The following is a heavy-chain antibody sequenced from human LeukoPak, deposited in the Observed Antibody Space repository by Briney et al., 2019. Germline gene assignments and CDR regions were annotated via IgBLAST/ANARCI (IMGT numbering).Heavy chain of an antibody. Sequence: GGSLRLSCAASGFTFSSYSMNWVRQAPGKGLEWVSSISSSSSYIYYADSVKGRFTISRDNAKNSLYLQMNSLRAEDTAVYYCASTRYCSSTSCYTFDYWGQGTLVTVSS. CDR3: ASTRYCSSTSCYTFDY. CDR2: ISSSSSYI. D-gene: IGHD2-2*02. V-gene: IGHV3-21*01. J-gene: IGHJ4*02. CDR1: GFTFSSYS.